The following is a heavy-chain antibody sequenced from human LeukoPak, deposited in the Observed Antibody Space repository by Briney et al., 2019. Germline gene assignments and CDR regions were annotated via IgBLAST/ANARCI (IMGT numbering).Heavy chain of an antibody. CDR1: EFTFSNHG. CDR2: VGPSGINT. D-gene: IGHD3-10*01. Sequence: GTSLRLSCVDSEFTFSNHGMNWVRQAPGMGLEWVSGVGPSGINTYYADSVKGRFTISRDNSKNTVYLQMNSLRADDTAVYYCAKDWAWGRFEYWGQGTLVTVSS. V-gene: IGHV3-23*01. CDR3: AKDWAWGRFEY. J-gene: IGHJ4*02.